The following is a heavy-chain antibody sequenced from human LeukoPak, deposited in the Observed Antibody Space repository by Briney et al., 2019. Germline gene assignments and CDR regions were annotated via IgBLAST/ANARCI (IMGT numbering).Heavy chain of an antibody. V-gene: IGHV4-39*07. CDR2: IYYSGST. CDR1: GGSISSSSYY. D-gene: IGHD3-22*01. Sequence: KPSETLSLTCTVSGGSISSSSYYWGWIRQPPGKGLEWIGSIYYSGSTYYNPSLKSRVTISVDTSKNQFSLKLSSVTAADTAVYYCARRGYYYPGDAFDIWGQGTMVTVSS. CDR3: ARRGYYYPGDAFDI. J-gene: IGHJ3*02.